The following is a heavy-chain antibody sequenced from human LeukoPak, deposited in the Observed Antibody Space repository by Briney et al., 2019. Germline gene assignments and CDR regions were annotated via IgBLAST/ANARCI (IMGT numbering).Heavy chain of an antibody. V-gene: IGHV3-7*01. D-gene: IGHD3-3*01. CDR2: IKQDGSEK. CDR1: RFTFSNYW. Sequence: GGSLRLSCAASRFTFSNYWMSWVRQAPGKGLEWVANIKQDGSEKYYVDSVKGRFNISRDNAKNSLYLQMNSLRAEDTAVYYCARDADFYYYYMDVWGKGTTVTVSS. J-gene: IGHJ6*03. CDR3: ARDADFYYYYMDV.